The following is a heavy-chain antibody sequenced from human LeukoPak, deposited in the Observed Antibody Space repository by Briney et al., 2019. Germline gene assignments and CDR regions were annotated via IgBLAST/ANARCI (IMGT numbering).Heavy chain of an antibody. CDR1: GGTFSSYA. V-gene: IGHV1-69*13. Sequence: SVKVSCKASGGTFSSYAISWVRQAPGQGLEWMGGIIPIFGTANYAQKFQGRVTITADESTSTAYMELSSLRSEDTAVYYCAMGYGSGSYYSFDYWGQGTLVTVSS. CDR3: AMGYGSGSYYSFDY. D-gene: IGHD3-10*01. CDR2: IIPIFGTA. J-gene: IGHJ4*02.